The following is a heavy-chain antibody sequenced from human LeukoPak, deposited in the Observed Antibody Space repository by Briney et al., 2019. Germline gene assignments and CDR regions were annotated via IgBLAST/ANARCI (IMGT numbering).Heavy chain of an antibody. Sequence: GGSLRLSCAASGLSISTYTMSWVRRAPGKGLEWVALVSPDGTDRYYADSVRGRFTISRDNSRNMMSLQMNSLRAEDTATYFCVKSSGGACPHSRIFDFWGQGTLITVSS. V-gene: IGHV3-23*01. J-gene: IGHJ4*02. CDR1: GLSISTYT. D-gene: IGHD3-10*01. CDR3: VKSSGGACPHSRIFDF. CDR2: VSPDGTDR.